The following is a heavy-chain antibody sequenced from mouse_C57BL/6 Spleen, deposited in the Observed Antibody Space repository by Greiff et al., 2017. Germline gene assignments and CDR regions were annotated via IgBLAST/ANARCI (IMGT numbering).Heavy chain of an antibody. CDR2: IYPGDGDT. D-gene: IGHD1-1*01. Sequence: QVQLKQSGAELVKPGASVKISCKASGYAFSSYWMNWVKQRPGKGLEWIGQIYPGDGDTNYNGKFKGKATLTAAKSSSTAYMQLSSLTSEDSAVYFCARRGYGTAMDYWGQGTSVTVSS. CDR1: GYAFSSYW. CDR3: ARRGYGTAMDY. J-gene: IGHJ4*01. V-gene: IGHV1-80*01.